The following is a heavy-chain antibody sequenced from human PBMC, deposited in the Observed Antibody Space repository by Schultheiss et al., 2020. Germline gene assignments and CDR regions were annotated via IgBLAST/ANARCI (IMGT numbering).Heavy chain of an antibody. D-gene: IGHD4-23*01. CDR3: ARDLDYGGKSADY. V-gene: IGHV1-2*04. CDR1: GYTFTGYY. Sequence: ASVKVSCKASGYTFTGYYMHWVRQAPGQGLEWMGWINPNSGGTNYAQKFQGWVTMTTDTSTNTAYMELRRLRSDDTAVYYCARDLDYGGKSADYWGQGTLVNVYS. J-gene: IGHJ4*02. CDR2: INPNSGGT.